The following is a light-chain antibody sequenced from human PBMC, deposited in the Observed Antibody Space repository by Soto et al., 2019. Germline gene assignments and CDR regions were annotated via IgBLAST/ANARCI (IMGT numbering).Light chain of an antibody. J-gene: IGKJ3*01. V-gene: IGKV1-39*01. CDR1: RNINTY. CDR3: QQTSAAPFT. Sequence: DIQMAQSPSSLSVSVGDTITITCRASRNINTYLNWYQQKPGKAPKLLIFGASSLQSGVPSRFSGSGSRTDFTLTINSLQPEDFATYCCQQTSAAPFTFGPGTKVDIK. CDR2: GAS.